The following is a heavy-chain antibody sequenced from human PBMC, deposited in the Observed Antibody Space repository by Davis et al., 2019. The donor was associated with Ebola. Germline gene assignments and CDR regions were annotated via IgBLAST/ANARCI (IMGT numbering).Heavy chain of an antibody. CDR1: GYTFTGYY. D-gene: IGHD2-2*01. J-gene: IGHJ6*02. CDR3: AREPKIVVGTATTDRWYYYYGMDV. CDR2: INPNSGGT. V-gene: IGHV1-2*02. Sequence: AASVKASCKASGYTFTGYYMHWVRQAPGQGLEWMGWINPNSGGTNYAQKFQGRVTITRDTSASTAYMELGSLRSADTAVYYCAREPKIVVGTATTDRWYYYYGMDVWGQGTTVTVSS.